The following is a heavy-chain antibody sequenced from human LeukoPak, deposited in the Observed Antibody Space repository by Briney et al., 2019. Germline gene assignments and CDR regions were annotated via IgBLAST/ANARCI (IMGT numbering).Heavy chain of an antibody. J-gene: IGHJ6*03. CDR1: GDFITAYY. CDR3: AREAPGGSGGGHYMDV. Sequence: PSETLSLTCTVSGDFITAYYWRWIRQPPGKGLEWIGYVYYSGSTEYNPPLRGRVTISLEMSKHQFSLNLPSVTAAATAVYYCAREAPGGSGGGHYMDVWGKGTTVTVSS. V-gene: IGHV4-59*01. CDR2: VYYSGST. D-gene: IGHD1-26*01.